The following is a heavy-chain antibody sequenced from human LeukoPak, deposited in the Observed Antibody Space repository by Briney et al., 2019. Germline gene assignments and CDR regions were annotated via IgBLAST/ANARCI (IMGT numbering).Heavy chain of an antibody. CDR3: ASRGPSDY. J-gene: IGHJ4*02. V-gene: IGHV4-59*08. CDR1: GGSISSYY. Sequence: PSETLSLTCTVSGGSISSYYWSWARQTPGKGLEWMGYIYYSGSTNYNPSLKSRVTISVDTSKNQFSLKLSSVTAADTAVYFCASRGPSDYWGQGTLVTVSS. CDR2: IYYSGST.